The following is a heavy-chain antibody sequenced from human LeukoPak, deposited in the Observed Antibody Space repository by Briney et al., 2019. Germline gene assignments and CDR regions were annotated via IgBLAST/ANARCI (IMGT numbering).Heavy chain of an antibody. J-gene: IGHJ4*02. V-gene: IGHV3-30-3*01. CDR3: ARDCSSATCYAAFDY. CDR2: ISYDDTTK. CDR1: GFTFSSYA. D-gene: IGHD2-2*01. Sequence: GGSLRLSCAASGFTFSSYAMHWVRQAPGKGLEWVASISYDDTTKAYSDSVKGRFTVSRDKSNNTLYLQMNSLRAEDTGVYYCARDCSSATCYAAFDYWGQGTLVTVSS.